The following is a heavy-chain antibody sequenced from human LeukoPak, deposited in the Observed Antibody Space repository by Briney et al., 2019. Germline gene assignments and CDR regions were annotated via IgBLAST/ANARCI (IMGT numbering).Heavy chain of an antibody. CDR2: IRYDGSNK. Sequence: GGSLRLSCAASGFTFSSYGMHWVRQAPGKGLEWVAFIRYDGSNKYYADSVKGRFTISSDNSKNTLYLQMNSLRAEDTAVYYCAKVGGIVVVPAAIWYYYYMDVWGKGTTVTISS. CDR3: AKVGGIVVVPAAIWYYYYMDV. J-gene: IGHJ6*03. V-gene: IGHV3-30*02. CDR1: GFTFSSYG. D-gene: IGHD2-2*01.